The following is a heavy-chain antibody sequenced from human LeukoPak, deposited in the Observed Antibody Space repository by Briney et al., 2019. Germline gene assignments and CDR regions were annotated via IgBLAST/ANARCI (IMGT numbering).Heavy chain of an antibody. CDR3: ARDQRSTTGSAPEFDY. V-gene: IGHV3-33*01. CDR2: IWQDENNK. CDR1: GFSFSSYG. Sequence: GGSLRLFCAASGFSFSSYGIHWVPQAPGKGLEWVAVIWQDENNKYYGDSVKGRFTISRDNSKNTLSLQMNSLRAEDTAIYYCARDQRSTTGSAPEFDYWGQGTLVTVSS. D-gene: IGHD4-11*01. J-gene: IGHJ4*02.